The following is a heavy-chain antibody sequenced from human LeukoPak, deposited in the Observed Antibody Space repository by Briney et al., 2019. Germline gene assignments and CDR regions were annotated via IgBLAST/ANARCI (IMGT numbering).Heavy chain of an antibody. CDR3: AREGYDYGDFPFDY. D-gene: IGHD4-17*01. J-gene: IGHJ4*02. Sequence: PGGSLRLSCAASGFTFDDYGMSWVRQAPGKGLEWVSGINWSGGSTGYADSVKGRFTISRDNAKNSLYLQMNSLRAEDTALYHCAREGYDYGDFPFDYWGQGTLVTVSS. CDR2: INWSGGST. V-gene: IGHV3-20*01. CDR1: GFTFDDYG.